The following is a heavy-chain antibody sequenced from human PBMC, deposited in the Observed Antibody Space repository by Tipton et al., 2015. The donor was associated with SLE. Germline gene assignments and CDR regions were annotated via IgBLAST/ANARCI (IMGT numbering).Heavy chain of an antibody. Sequence: QVQLVQSGAEVKKPGASVKVSCKASGYTFTSYGFSWVRQAPGQGLEWMGWISAYNGNTKYAQKFQGRVTMTTDTSTSTGYMELRSLRPDDTAVYYCARLYCISDSCYGWFDPWGQGTRVTVSS. CDR1: GYTFTSYG. J-gene: IGHJ5*02. D-gene: IGHD2-15*01. CDR2: ISAYNGNT. CDR3: ARLYCISDSCYGWFDP. V-gene: IGHV1-18*01.